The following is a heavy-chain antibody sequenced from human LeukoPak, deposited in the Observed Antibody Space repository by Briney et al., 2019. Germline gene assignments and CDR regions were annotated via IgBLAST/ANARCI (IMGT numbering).Heavy chain of an antibody. CDR1: GYTFTDYY. Sequence: AAVKVSCKASGYTFTDYYLHWLRQAPGQGLEWMGWINPNSGGTNYAQSFQGRVTMTRDTSIPTAYLELSRLRSDDTAVYYCARIGSSHYFVFWGQGALVTVSS. V-gene: IGHV1-2*02. D-gene: IGHD2-2*01. CDR3: ARIGSSHYFVF. CDR2: INPNSGGT. J-gene: IGHJ4*02.